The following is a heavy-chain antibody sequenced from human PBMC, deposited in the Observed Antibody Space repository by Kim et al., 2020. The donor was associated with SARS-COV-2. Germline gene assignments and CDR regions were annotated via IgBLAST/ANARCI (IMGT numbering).Heavy chain of an antibody. V-gene: IGHV3-11*06. Sequence: GGSLRLSCAASGFTFSDYYMSWIRQAPGKGLEWVSYISSSSSFTNYADSVKGRFTISRDNAKSSLFLQMSSLRADDTAVYYCARDLTAYYYDSSNGAFDIGGQGTMVTVSS. D-gene: IGHD3-22*01. CDR1: GFTFSDYY. CDR3: ARDLTAYYYDSSNGAFDI. CDR2: ISSSSSFT. J-gene: IGHJ3*02.